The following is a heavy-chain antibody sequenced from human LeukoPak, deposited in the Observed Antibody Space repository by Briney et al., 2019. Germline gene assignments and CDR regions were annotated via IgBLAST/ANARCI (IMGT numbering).Heavy chain of an antibody. Sequence: PGGSLRLSCAASGFTFSSYTMNWVRQAPGKGLEWVSCISSSSSYIYYADSVKGRFTISRDNAKDSLYLQMNSLRAEDTAVYYCARGESSDYGGNTPFDYWGQGTLVTVSS. D-gene: IGHD4-23*01. J-gene: IGHJ4*02. CDR3: ARGESSDYGGNTPFDY. CDR1: GFTFSSYT. V-gene: IGHV3-21*01. CDR2: ISSSSSYI.